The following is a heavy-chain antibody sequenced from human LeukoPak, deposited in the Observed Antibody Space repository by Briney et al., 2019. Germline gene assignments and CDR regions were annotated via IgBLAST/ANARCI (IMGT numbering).Heavy chain of an antibody. CDR2: IYYSGST. CDR1: GGSISSSSYY. Sequence: SETLSLTCTVSGGSISSSSYYWGWIRQPPGKGLEWIGSIYYSGSTYYNPSLKSRVTISVDTSKNQFSLKLCSVTAADTAVYYCARYYYDSSGYLTYWYFDLWGRGTLVTVSS. J-gene: IGHJ2*01. V-gene: IGHV4-39*01. CDR3: ARYYYDSSGYLTYWYFDL. D-gene: IGHD3-22*01.